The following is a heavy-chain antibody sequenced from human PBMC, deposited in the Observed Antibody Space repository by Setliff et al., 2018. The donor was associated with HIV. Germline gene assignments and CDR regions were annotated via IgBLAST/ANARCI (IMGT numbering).Heavy chain of an antibody. Sequence: PSETLSLTCAVYGGSFNGYYWSWIRQPPGKGLEWIGEVNHSGSTNYNPSLKSRVTISVDTSKNQFSLKLSSVTAADTAVYYCARGRDDYNYDPFDIWGQGTMGTVSS. J-gene: IGHJ3*02. CDR3: ARGRDDYNYDPFDI. CDR1: GGSFNGYY. CDR2: VNHSGST. D-gene: IGHD4-4*01. V-gene: IGHV4-34*01.